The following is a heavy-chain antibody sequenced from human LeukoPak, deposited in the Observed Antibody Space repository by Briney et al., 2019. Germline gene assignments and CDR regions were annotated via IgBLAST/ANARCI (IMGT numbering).Heavy chain of an antibody. CDR2: ISSSGSTI. J-gene: IGHJ6*03. D-gene: IGHD3-3*01. CDR1: GFTFSDYY. Sequence: GGPLRLSCAASGFTFSDYYMSWIRQAPGKGLEWVSYISSSGSTIYYADSVKGRFTISRDNAKNSLYLQMNSLRAEDTAVYYCARGSVWSGYSDDYYYMDVWGKGTTVTVSS. V-gene: IGHV3-11*01. CDR3: ARGSVWSGYSDDYYYMDV.